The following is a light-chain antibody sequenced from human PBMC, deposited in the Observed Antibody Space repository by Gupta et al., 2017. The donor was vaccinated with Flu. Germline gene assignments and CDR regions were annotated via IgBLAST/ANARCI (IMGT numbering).Light chain of an antibody. J-gene: IGLJ2*01. Sequence: GNNIATKSVHWDQQRPGQAPVVVVYDDTDRPSGIPARLSGSNSGNTATLTIGSVEAGDEADYYCQGWDSSSAHPVVFGGGTKLAVL. V-gene: IGLV3-21*02. CDR2: DDT. CDR1: NIATKS. CDR3: QGWDSSSAHPVV.